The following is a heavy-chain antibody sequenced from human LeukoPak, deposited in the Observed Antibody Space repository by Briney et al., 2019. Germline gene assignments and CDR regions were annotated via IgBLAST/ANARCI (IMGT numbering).Heavy chain of an antibody. CDR1: GGSISSGDYY. CDR2: IYYSGST. V-gene: IGHV4-30-4*01. Sequence: PSETLSLTCTVSGGSISSGDYYWSWIRQPPGKGLEWIGYIYYSGSTYYNPSLKSRVTISVDTSKNQFSLKLSSVTAADPAVYYCARASGIQQWLTDYWGQGTLVTVSS. J-gene: IGHJ4*02. CDR3: ARASGIQQWLTDY. D-gene: IGHD5-18*01.